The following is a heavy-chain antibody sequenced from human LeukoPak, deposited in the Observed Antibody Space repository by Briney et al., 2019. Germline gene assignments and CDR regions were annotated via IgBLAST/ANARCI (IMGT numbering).Heavy chain of an antibody. CDR3: ASHMRGSGYNAAFDY. CDR1: GGSISSYY. Sequence: SETLSLTCTVCGGSISSYYWSWIRQPAGKGLEWIGRIYTSGSTNYNPSLKSRVTMSVDTSKNQFSLKLSSVTAADTAVYYCASHMRGSGYNAAFDYWGQGTLVTVSS. D-gene: IGHD3-22*01. CDR2: IYTSGST. J-gene: IGHJ4*02. V-gene: IGHV4-4*07.